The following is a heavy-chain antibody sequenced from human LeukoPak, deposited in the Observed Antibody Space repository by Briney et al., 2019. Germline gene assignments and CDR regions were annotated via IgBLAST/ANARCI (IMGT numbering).Heavy chain of an antibody. CDR2: ISGSGGST. V-gene: IGHV3-23*01. D-gene: IGHD2-2*01. J-gene: IGHJ4*02. CDR3: AKPIGYCSSTSCYRGYYFDY. Sequence: PGESLRLSCAVSGFTFSSYAMSWVRQAPGKGLEWVSAISGSGGSTYYADSVKGRFTISRDNSKSTLYLQMNSLRAEDTAVYYCAKPIGYCSSTSCYRGYYFDYWGQGTLVTVSS. CDR1: GFTFSSYA.